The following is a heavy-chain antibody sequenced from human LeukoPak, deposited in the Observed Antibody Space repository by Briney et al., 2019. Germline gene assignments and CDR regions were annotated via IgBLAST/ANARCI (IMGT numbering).Heavy chain of an antibody. D-gene: IGHD2-21*02. J-gene: IGHJ4*02. Sequence: GGSLRLSCAASGFTFSSYSMNWVRQAPGKGLEWVSSISSSSSYIYYADSVKGRFTISRDNAKNSLYLQMNSLRAEDTAVYYCARQHIVVVTAIDYWGQGTLVTVSS. V-gene: IGHV3-21*04. CDR1: GFTFSSYS. CDR3: ARQHIVVVTAIDY. CDR2: ISSSSSYI.